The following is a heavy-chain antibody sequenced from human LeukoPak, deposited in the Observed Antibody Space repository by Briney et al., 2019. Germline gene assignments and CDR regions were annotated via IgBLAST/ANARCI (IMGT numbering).Heavy chain of an antibody. CDR3: ARGRGTTMGDAFDI. V-gene: IGHV4-59*08. CDR1: GGSISSYY. D-gene: IGHD4-23*01. CDR2: IYYSGST. J-gene: IGHJ3*02. Sequence: SETLSLTCTVSGGSISSYYWSWIRQPPGKGLEWIGYIYYSGSTNYNPSLKSRVTISVDTSKNQFSLRLSSVTAADTAVYYCARGRGTTMGDAFDIWGQGTMVTVSS.